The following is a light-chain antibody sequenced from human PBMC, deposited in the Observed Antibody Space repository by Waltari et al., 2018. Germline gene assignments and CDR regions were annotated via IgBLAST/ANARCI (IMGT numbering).Light chain of an antibody. J-gene: IGKJ1*01. CDR2: WAS. CDR1: QSVLYSSNSKNY. V-gene: IGKV4-1*01. CDR3: QQYYTTMWA. Sequence: DIVMTQSPDSLAVSLGERATINCKSSQSVLYSSNSKNYLAWYQQKPGQPPKLLLYWASTRESGVPDRFSGSGSGTDFTLTISSLQAADVAVYYCQQYYTTMWAFGQGTKVEIK.